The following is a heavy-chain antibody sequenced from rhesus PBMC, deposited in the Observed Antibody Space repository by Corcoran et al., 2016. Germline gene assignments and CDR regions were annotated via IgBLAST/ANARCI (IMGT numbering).Heavy chain of an antibody. V-gene: IGHV2S1*01. D-gene: IGHD6-25*01. CDR1: GFSLSTSGMG. J-gene: IGHJ4*01. CDR3: ARGGSGLAASAGDY. CDR2: IYWDDNK. Sequence: QVTLKESGPAVVKPTQTLTLTCTFSGFSLSTSGMGVGWTRQPPGKPLEWLTSIYWDDNKYQSTSLKSRLSISKDTSKNQVVLTMTNMDPVDTATYYCARGGSGLAASAGDYWGQGVLVTVSS.